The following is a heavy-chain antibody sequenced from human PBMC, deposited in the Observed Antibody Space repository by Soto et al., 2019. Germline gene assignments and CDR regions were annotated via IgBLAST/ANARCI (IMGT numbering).Heavy chain of an antibody. D-gene: IGHD3-16*01. Sequence: QVQLQESGPGLVKPSETLSLTCTVSGGSISSYYWSWIRQPPGKGLEWIGYIYYSGSTNYNPSLTSRVTISVDTSTNQFSLKLSSVAAADTAVYYCARRWGSAFDIWGQGTMVTVSS. J-gene: IGHJ3*02. V-gene: IGHV4-59*01. CDR1: GGSISSYY. CDR3: ARRWGSAFDI. CDR2: IYYSGST.